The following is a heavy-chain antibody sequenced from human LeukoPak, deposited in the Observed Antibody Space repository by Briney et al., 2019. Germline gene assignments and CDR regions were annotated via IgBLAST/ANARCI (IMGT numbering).Heavy chain of an antibody. CDR1: GFTFSSYA. CDR2: ISSNGGTT. V-gene: IGHV3-64D*09. CDR3: VKSSQGMDV. J-gene: IGHJ6*02. Sequence: GGSLRLSCSASGFTFSSYAMQWVRQAPGKGLEYVSAISSNGGTTHYADSVKGRFTISRDNSKNTMYLQMSSLRAEDTAVYYCVKSSQGMDVWGQGTTVIVSS.